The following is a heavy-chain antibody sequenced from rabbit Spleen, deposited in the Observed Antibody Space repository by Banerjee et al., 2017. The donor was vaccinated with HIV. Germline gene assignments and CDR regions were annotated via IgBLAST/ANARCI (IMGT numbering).Heavy chain of an antibody. CDR3: ARGSAAMTMVITGFYLNL. J-gene: IGHJ4*01. D-gene: IGHD2-1*01. V-gene: IGHV1S40*01. CDR1: GFSFGSNDY. Sequence: QSLDESGGGLVKPGASLTVTCTASGFSFGSNDYMCWVRQAPGKGLQWIACINAITGRAVYATWAKGRFTFSKTSSTTVTLQMTSLTAADTATYFCARGSAAMTMVITGFYLNLWGPGTLVTVS. CDR2: INAITGRA.